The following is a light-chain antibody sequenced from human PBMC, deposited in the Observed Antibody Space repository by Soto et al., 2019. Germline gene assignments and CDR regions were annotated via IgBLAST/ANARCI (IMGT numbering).Light chain of an antibody. CDR3: QQANSFPYT. CDR1: QGVSNW. CDR2: AAS. Sequence: DIQMTQSPSSVSASVGDRVTVTCRASQGVSNWLAWYQQKPGKAPKLLIYAASTLRSGVPSRFRGSGSGTDSTFTISSLQPKDFATYDCQQANSFPYTFGQGTKLEIK. J-gene: IGKJ2*01. V-gene: IGKV1-12*01.